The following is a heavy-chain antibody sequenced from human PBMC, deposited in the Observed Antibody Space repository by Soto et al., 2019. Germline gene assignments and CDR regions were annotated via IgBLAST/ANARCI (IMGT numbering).Heavy chain of an antibody. CDR2: IIPIFGTA. CDR3: AILNSPNILTGSVDY. D-gene: IGHD3-9*01. Sequence: GASVKVSCTASGGTFSSYASSWVRQAPGQGLEWMGGIIPIFGTANYAQKFQGRVTITADESTSTAYMELSSLRSEDTAVYYCAILNSPNILTGSVDYWGQGTLVTVSS. CDR1: GGTFSSYA. J-gene: IGHJ4*02. V-gene: IGHV1-69*13.